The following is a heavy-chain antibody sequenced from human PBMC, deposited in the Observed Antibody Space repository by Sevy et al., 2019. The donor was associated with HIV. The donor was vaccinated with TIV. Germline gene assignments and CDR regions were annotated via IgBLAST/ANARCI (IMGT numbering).Heavy chain of an antibody. J-gene: IGHJ4*02. V-gene: IGHV1-24*01. Sequence: ASVKVSCKVSGYIFTELSMHWVRQAPGKGLEWMGGFDPEDGETIYAQKFQGRVTMTEDTSTDTAYMELSSLRSEDTAVYYCATDSVLLKGRYYDSSGYYLHYWGQGTLVTLSS. CDR2: FDPEDGET. CDR3: ATDSVLLKGRYYDSSGYYLHY. CDR1: GYIFTELS. D-gene: IGHD3-22*01.